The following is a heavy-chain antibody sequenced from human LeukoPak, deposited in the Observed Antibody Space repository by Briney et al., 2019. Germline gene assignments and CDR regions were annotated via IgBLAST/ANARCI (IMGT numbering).Heavy chain of an antibody. V-gene: IGHV3-30*02. J-gene: IGHJ3*02. CDR2: IRYDGSNK. CDR3: AKDRGVVPAAPDAFDI. CDR1: GFTFSSYG. D-gene: IGHD2-2*01. Sequence: GGSLRLSCAASGFTFSSYGMHWVRQAPGKGLEGVAFIRYDGSNKYYADSVKGRFTVSRDNSKNTLYLQMNSLRAEDTAVYYCAKDRGVVPAAPDAFDIWGQGTMVTVSS.